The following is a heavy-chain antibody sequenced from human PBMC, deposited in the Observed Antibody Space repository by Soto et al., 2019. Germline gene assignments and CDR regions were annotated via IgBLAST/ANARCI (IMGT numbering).Heavy chain of an antibody. J-gene: IGHJ4*02. CDR1: GFTFSSYW. CDR3: VRGGGGYYDRNGYLGRQ. D-gene: IGHD3-22*01. Sequence: EVQLVESGGGLVQPGGSLRLSCAASGFTFSSYWMHWVRQAPGKGLVWVSRLKSDGSGTTYADSVKGRLTISRDNAKKPLDLQRKSLRGEDTAVYYCVRGGGGYYDRNGYLGRQWGQGTLVNVSS. V-gene: IGHV3-74*01. CDR2: LKSDGSGT.